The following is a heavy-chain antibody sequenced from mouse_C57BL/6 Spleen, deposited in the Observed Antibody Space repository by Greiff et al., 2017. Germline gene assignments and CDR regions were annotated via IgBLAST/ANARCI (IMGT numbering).Heavy chain of an antibody. D-gene: IGHD2-1*01. V-gene: IGHV1-80*01. CDR3: ARGVYYGNYDFAY. J-gene: IGHJ3*01. Sequence: VQLQESGAELVKPGASVKISCKASGYAFSSYWMNWVKQRPGKGLEWIGQIYPGDGDTNYNGKFKGKATLTADKSSSTAYMQLSSLTSEDAAVYFCARGVYYGNYDFAYWGQGTLVTVSA. CDR2: IYPGDGDT. CDR1: GYAFSSYW.